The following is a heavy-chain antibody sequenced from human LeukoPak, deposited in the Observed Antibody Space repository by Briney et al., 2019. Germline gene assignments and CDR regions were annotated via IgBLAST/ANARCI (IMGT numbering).Heavy chain of an antibody. V-gene: IGHV3-30-3*01. Sequence: GGSLRLSCAASGFTFSDYAMSWVRQAPGKGLDWVALISDDGSIKQYADSVKGRFTISRDSSTLYLQMNSLRTEDTAVYYCARGSVGTPPPFDFWGQGTLVTVSS. CDR1: GFTFSDYA. D-gene: IGHD2-15*01. CDR3: ARGSVGTPPPFDF. J-gene: IGHJ4*02. CDR2: ISDDGSIK.